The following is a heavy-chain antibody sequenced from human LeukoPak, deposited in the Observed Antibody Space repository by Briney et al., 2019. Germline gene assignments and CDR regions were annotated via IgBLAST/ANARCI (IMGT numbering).Heavy chain of an antibody. J-gene: IGHJ5*02. CDR3: ARANLLDGVAARLDWFDP. V-gene: IGHV3-53*01. Sequence: GGSLRLSCAASGFTVSSNYMSWVRQAPGKGLEWVSVIYSGGSTYYSGSVKGRFTISRDNSKNTLYLQMNSLRAEDTAVYYCARANLLDGVAARLDWFDPWGQGTLVTVSS. D-gene: IGHD6-6*01. CDR1: GFTVSSNY. CDR2: IYSGGST.